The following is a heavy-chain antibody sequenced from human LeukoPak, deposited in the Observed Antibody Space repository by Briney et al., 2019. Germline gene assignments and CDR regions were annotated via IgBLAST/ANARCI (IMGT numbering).Heavy chain of an antibody. Sequence: GASVKVSCKASGYDCTSVGITWVRRAPGQGLEWMGWISPYNGNTRYAQKFQGRVAMTTDTSTTTAYMELRGLRFNDTAVYYCARAGSGSGWYSDYWGQGTLVTVSS. CDR2: ISPYNGNT. CDR1: GYDCTSVG. V-gene: IGHV1-18*01. J-gene: IGHJ4*02. CDR3: ARAGSGSGWYSDY. D-gene: IGHD6-19*01.